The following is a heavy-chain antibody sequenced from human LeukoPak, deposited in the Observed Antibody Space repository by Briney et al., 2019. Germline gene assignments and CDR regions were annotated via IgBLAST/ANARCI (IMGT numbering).Heavy chain of an antibody. CDR3: AKLRFLECLLPIDY. D-gene: IGHD3-3*01. CDR1: GFTFSDYA. V-gene: IGHV3-23*01. CDR2: ISGSGGST. Sequence: SGGSLRLSCAASGFTFSDYAMNWVRQAPGKGLEWVSGISGSGGSTYYADSVKGRFTISRDNSKNTLYLQMNTLRAGDTALYYCAKLRFLECLLPIDYWGQGALVTVSS. J-gene: IGHJ4*02.